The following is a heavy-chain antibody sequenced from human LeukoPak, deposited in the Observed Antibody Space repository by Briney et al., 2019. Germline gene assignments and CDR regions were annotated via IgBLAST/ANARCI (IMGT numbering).Heavy chain of an antibody. J-gene: IGHJ3*02. CDR3: VREDRNDAFDI. CDR2: IASSGGPI. D-gene: IGHD1-14*01. CDR1: GFTFNTFE. V-gene: IGHV3-48*03. Sequence: GGSLRLSCAASGFTFNTFEMSRVRRAPGKSLQWLSYIASSGGPIFYADSVKGRFTISRDDADNSLFLHMNSLRAEDTAVYYCVREDRNDAFDIWGQGTVVTVSS.